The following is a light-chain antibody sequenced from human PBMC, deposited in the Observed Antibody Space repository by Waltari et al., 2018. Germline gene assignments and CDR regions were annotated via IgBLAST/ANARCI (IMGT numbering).Light chain of an antibody. J-gene: IGLJ2*01. CDR1: KLGSKY. V-gene: IGLV3-1*01. Sequence: SYELAQPPSVSVSPGQTASITCSGHKLGSKYAFWYQQKPGQSPLLVIYQDTKRPSGIPARFSGSNSGNTATLTISGTQAMDEADYYCQAWDSSTAVFGGGTKLTVL. CDR2: QDT. CDR3: QAWDSSTAV.